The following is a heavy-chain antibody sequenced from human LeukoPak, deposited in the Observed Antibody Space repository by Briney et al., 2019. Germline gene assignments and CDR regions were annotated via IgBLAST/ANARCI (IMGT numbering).Heavy chain of an antibody. J-gene: IGHJ6*02. CDR3: ARDRYGMDV. Sequence: SETLSLTCTVSGGSISSYYWSWIRQPPGKGLEWIGYIYYSGSTNYNPSLKSRVTISVDTSKNQFSPKLSSVTAADTAVYYCARDRYGMDVWGQGTTVTVSS. V-gene: IGHV4-59*01. CDR1: GGSISSYY. CDR2: IYYSGST.